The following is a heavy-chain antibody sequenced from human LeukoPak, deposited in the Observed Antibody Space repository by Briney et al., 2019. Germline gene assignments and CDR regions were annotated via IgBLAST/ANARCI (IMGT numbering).Heavy chain of an antibody. J-gene: IGHJ3*02. CDR3: ASLDITMARGVIISGAFDI. V-gene: IGHV1-69*13. Sequence: GASVKVSCKASGYTFTSYYMHWVRQAPGQGLEWMGGIIPIFGTANYAQKFQGRVTITADESTSTAYMELSSLRSEDTAVYYCASLDITMARGVIISGAFDIWGQGTMVTVSS. CDR2: IIPIFGTA. D-gene: IGHD3-10*01. CDR1: GYTFTSYY.